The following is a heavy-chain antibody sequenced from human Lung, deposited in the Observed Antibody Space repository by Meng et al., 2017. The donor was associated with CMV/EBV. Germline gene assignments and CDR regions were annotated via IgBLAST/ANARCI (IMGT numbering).Heavy chain of an antibody. V-gene: IGHV7-4-1*02. CDR3: ARAWDTSGF. CDR2: INTYSGNP. D-gene: IGHD3-22*01. J-gene: IGHJ4*02. Sequence: QEQRVQSGSELKKPGASVKVSCKASGYSFTSYSLNWLRQAPGQGLEWLGWINTYSGNPTYAQGFTGRIVCSLDTSVSTAYLQISSLKAEDTAVYYCARAWDTSGFWGQGTLVTVSS. CDR1: GYSFTSYS.